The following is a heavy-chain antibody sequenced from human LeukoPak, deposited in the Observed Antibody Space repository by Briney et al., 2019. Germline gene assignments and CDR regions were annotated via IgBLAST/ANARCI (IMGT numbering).Heavy chain of an antibody. Sequence: QTGGSLRLSCAASGFTFSSYEMNWVRQAPGKGLEWVSYISSSGSTIYYADSVKGRFTISRDNAKNSLYLQMNSLRAEDTAVYYCARGYNGMGAVAGVFDYWGQGTLVTVSS. D-gene: IGHD6-19*01. V-gene: IGHV3-48*03. CDR2: ISSSGSTI. J-gene: IGHJ4*02. CDR1: GFTFSSYE. CDR3: ARGYNGMGAVAGVFDY.